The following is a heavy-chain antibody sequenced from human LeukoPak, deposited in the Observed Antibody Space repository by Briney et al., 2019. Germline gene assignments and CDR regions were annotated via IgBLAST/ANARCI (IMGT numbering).Heavy chain of an antibody. V-gene: IGHV4-34*01. CDR3: ARHPTLGYCSGTSCLGFDP. Sequence: SETLSLTCAVYGGSFSGYFWSWIRQPPGKGLEWIGEINHSGSTNYNPSLKSRVTVSVDTSKNQFSLKLSSVTAADTAVYYCARHPTLGYCSGTSCLGFDPWGQGTLVTVSS. CDR2: INHSGST. D-gene: IGHD2-2*01. J-gene: IGHJ5*02. CDR1: GGSFSGYF.